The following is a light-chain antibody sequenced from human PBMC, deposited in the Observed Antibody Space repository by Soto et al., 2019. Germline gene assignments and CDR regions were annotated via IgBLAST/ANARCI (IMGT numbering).Light chain of an antibody. CDR3: MQGTHWPIT. CDR2: KVS. CDR1: QSLVHNDGNTY. V-gene: IGKV2-30*02. Sequence: DIVMTQTPLSSPVTLGQAPSISCRSSQSLVHNDGNTYLSWFXQRKGRSQRXLIYKVSNRDSGVPARFSVIVSGTDFAMKLRRVEAEDGAVYDGMQGTHWPITFGQGTRLEIK. J-gene: IGKJ5*01.